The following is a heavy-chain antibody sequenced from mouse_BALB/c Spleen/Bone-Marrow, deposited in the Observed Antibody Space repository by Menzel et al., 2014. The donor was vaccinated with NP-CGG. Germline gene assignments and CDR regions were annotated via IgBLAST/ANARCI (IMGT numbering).Heavy chain of an antibody. D-gene: IGHD2-2*01. CDR1: GFIFSYYA. J-gene: IGHJ2*01. CDR3: ARNYYGYDGYFDY. V-gene: IGHV5-9-4*01. CDR2: ISSGGSYT. Sequence: EVQRVESGGGLVKPGGSLKLSCAASGFIFSYYAMSWVRQSPEKRLEWVAEISSGGSYTYYPDTVTGRFTISRDNAKNTLYLEMSSLRSEDTAMYYCARNYYGYDGYFDYWGQGTTLTVSS.